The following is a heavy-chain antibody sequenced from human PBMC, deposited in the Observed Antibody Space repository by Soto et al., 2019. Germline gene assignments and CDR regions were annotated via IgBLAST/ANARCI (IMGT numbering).Heavy chain of an antibody. CDR1: GGSISSGGYY. V-gene: IGHV4-31*03. Sequence: TLSLTCTVSGGSISSGGYYWSWIRQHPGKGLEWIGDIYYSGSTYYNPSLKSRVTISVDTSKNQFSLKLSSVTAADTAVYYCAKVVVVAAALRYSDLSGRSLLVTVSS. J-gene: IGHJ2*01. CDR3: AKVVVVAAALRYSDL. D-gene: IGHD2-15*01. CDR2: IYYSGST.